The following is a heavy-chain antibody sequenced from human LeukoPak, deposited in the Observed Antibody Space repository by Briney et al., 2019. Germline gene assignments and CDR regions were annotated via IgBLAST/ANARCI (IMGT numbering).Heavy chain of an antibody. CDR2: SYHSGSI. D-gene: IGHD3-22*01. CDR1: GCSISSGYY. V-gene: IGHV4-38-2*01. Sequence: SETLCLTCGVSGCSISSGYYWGWLRQPPEKGLEWIESSYHSGSIYYNPSLKSRVTISVDTSKNQFSLKLSPVTAADTAVYYCARHAASGYYDTSGYYPLLFDYWGQGTLVTVSS. CDR3: ARHAASGYYDTSGYYPLLFDY. J-gene: IGHJ4*02.